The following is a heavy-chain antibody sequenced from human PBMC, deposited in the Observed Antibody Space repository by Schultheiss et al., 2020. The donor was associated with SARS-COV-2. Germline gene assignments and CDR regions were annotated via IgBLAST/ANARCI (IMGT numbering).Heavy chain of an antibody. CDR1: GGSISSDY. V-gene: IGHV4-39*01. CDR2: IYYSGST. J-gene: IGHJ3*02. Sequence: SETLSLTCTVSGGSISSDYWGWIRQPPGKGLEWIGSIYYSGSTYYNPSLKSRVTISVDTSKNQFSLKLSSVTAADTAVYYCASETYCGGDCYSDAFDIWGQGTMVTVSS. CDR3: ASETYCGGDCYSDAFDI. D-gene: IGHD2-21*02.